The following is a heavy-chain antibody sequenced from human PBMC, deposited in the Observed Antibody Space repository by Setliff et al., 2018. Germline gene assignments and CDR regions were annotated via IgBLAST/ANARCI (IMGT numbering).Heavy chain of an antibody. J-gene: IGHJ4*02. CDR3: VRDLHWGFDY. D-gene: IGHD7-27*01. CDR1: GFTFSGYS. V-gene: IGHV3-48*01. Sequence: PGGSLRLSCAASGFTFSGYSMNWVRQAPGKGLEWVSYISGSSYIISYADSVKGRFTISRDNAKNSLFLQMNSLRAEDTAVYYCVRDLHWGFDYWGLGTLVTVSS. CDR2: ISGSSYII.